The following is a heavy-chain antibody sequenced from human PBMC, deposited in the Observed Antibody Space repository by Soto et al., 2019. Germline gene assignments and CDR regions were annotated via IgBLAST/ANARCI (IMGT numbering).Heavy chain of an antibody. CDR1: GGSFSGYY. J-gene: IGHJ4*02. CDR3: ARTPYSSSWYGGMAYYFDY. Sequence: QVQLQQWGAGLLKPSETLSLTCAVYGGSFSGYYWSWIRQPPGKGREWIGEINHSGSTNYNPSLKSRLTISVDTSKNQFSLKLSSVTAADTAVYDCARTPYSSSWYGGMAYYFDYWGQGTLVTVSS. CDR2: INHSGST. V-gene: IGHV4-34*01. D-gene: IGHD6-13*01.